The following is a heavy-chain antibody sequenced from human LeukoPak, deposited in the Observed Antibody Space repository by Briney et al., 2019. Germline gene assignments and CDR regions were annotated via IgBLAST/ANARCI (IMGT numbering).Heavy chain of an antibody. CDR2: ISYDGSNK. CDR1: GFTFSSYG. CDR3: AKDHSNYFYYFDY. D-gene: IGHD4-11*01. V-gene: IGHV3-30*18. Sequence: PGRSLRLSCAASGFTFSSYGMHWVRQAPGKGLEGVAVISYDGSNKYYADSVKGRFTISRDNSKNTLYLQMNSLRAEDTAVYYCAKDHSNYFYYFDYWGQGTLVTVSS. J-gene: IGHJ4*02.